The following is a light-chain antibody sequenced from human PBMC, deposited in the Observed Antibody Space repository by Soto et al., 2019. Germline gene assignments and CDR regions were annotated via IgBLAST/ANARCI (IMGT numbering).Light chain of an antibody. J-gene: IGKJ1*01. CDR3: QQYNSYSPT. CDR2: KAS. CDR1: QSISVW. V-gene: IGKV1-5*03. Sequence: DIQMTQSPATLCAFVGDIVTITCGASQSISVWLAWYQQKAGKAPNLLIYKASRLESGVPSRFSGSGSETEFTLTISGLQPGDSATYYCQQYNSYSPTFGQGTKVDI.